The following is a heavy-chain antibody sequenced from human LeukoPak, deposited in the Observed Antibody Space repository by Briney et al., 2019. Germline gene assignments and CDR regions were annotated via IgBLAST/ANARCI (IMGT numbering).Heavy chain of an antibody. CDR3: AKGYTFHGVAHDSGYFDY. V-gene: IGHV3-9*03. CDR2: ITWDGGNI. Sequence: PGRSLRLSCVTSGFTFGDYTMHWVRQVPGKGLEWLSGITWDGGNIAYADSVEGRFTISRDNAKSSLYLQMNSLRNEDMAFYFCAKGYTFHGVAHDSGYFDYWGQGTLVTVSS. CDR1: GFTFGDYT. D-gene: IGHD3-3*01. J-gene: IGHJ4*02.